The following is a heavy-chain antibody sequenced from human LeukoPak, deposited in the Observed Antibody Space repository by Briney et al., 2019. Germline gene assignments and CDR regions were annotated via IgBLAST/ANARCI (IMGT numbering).Heavy chain of an antibody. CDR3: ARIVFGVVNDALDL. CDR1: GYTFTGHY. V-gene: IGHV1-2*02. J-gene: IGHJ3*01. D-gene: IGHD3-3*01. Sequence: ASVKVSCKTSGYTFTGHYIHWVRQAPGHGLQWMGWINPKTGGTGYAQDFHDRVTMTSDTSITTAYLTRSGLRSDDTAIYYCARIVFGVVNDALDLWGQGTLVSV. CDR2: INPKTGGT.